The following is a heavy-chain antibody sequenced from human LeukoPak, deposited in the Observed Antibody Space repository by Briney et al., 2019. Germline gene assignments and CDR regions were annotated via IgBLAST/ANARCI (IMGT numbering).Heavy chain of an antibody. V-gene: IGHV4-59*08. J-gene: IGHJ6*02. CDR3: AGQVGGMDV. CDR1: GFTFSSYA. D-gene: IGHD2-2*01. Sequence: GSLRLSCAASGFTFSSYAMSWVRQAPGKGLEWIGYIYYSGSTNYNPSLKSRVTISADTSKNQFSLKLSSVTAADTAVYYCAGQVGGMDVWGQGTTVTVSS. CDR2: IYYSGST.